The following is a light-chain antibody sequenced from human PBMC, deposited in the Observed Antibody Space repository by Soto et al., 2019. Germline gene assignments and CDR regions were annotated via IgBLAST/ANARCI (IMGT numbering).Light chain of an antibody. CDR3: KSYAGSNTYV. V-gene: IGLV2-8*02. J-gene: IGLJ1*01. CDR2: EVV. Sequence: QSVLTQPPSASRSPGQSVTISCPETKRDIGVYDFVSWYQHHPGKAPRLIIYEVVQLPSGVPDRFSGSKSGNTASLTVSGLQAADEADYFCKSYAGSNTYVFGSGTKVTVL. CDR1: KRDIGVYDF.